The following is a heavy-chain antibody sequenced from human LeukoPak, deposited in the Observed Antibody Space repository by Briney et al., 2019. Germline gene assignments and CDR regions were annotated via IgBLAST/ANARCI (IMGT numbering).Heavy chain of an antibody. CDR2: IRQDGSDK. CDR1: GFTFSDYW. V-gene: IGHV3-7*03. CDR3: ARVLSRYCSSAGCYDGVFDY. D-gene: IGHD2-2*01. Sequence: GGSLRLSCAASGFTFSDYWMSWVRQAPEKGLERVANIRQDGSDKYYVDSVKGRFTISRDNAKNSLYLQMNSLRAEDTAVYCCARVLSRYCSSAGCYDGVFDYWGQGTLVTVSS. J-gene: IGHJ4*02.